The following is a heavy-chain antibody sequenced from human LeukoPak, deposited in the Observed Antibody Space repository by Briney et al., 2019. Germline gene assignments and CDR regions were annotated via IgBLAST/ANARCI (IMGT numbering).Heavy chain of an antibody. V-gene: IGHV3-7*01. CDR2: IKQDGSEK. Sequence: GGSLRLSCAASGFTFSSYAMSWVRQAPGKGLEWVANIKQDGSEKYYVDSVKGRFTISRDNAKNSLYLQMNSLRAEDTAVFYCARVGGYGDYVDYWGQGTLVTVSS. J-gene: IGHJ4*02. CDR3: ARVGGYGDYVDY. CDR1: GFTFSSYA. D-gene: IGHD4-17*01.